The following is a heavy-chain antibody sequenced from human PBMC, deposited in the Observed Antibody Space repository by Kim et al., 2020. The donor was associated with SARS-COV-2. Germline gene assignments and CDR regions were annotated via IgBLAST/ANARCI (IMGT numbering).Heavy chain of an antibody. CDR2: IYSGGST. CDR3: ASGWYDYYYYGMDV. CDR1: GFTVSSNY. J-gene: IGHJ6*02. V-gene: IGHV3-53*01. Sequence: GGSLRLSCAASGFTVSSNYMSWVRQAPGKGLEWVSVIYSGGSTYYADSVKGRFTISRDNSKNTLYLQMNSLRAEDTAVYYCASGWYDYYYYGMDVWGQVTTVTVSS. D-gene: IGHD6-19*01.